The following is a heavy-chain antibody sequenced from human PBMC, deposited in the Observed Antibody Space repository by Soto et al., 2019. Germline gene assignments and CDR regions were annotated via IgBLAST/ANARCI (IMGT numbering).Heavy chain of an antibody. D-gene: IGHD2-15*01. Sequence: TLSLTCAVSGGSISSGGYSWSWIRQPPGKGLEWIGYIYHSGSTYYNPSLKSRVTISVDTSKDQFSLKLSSVTAADTAVYYCARAIGEIVVVVAASVLYFDYWGQGTLVTVSS. J-gene: IGHJ4*02. CDR1: GGSISSGGYS. CDR3: ARAIGEIVVVVAASVLYFDY. CDR2: IYHSGST. V-gene: IGHV4-30-2*05.